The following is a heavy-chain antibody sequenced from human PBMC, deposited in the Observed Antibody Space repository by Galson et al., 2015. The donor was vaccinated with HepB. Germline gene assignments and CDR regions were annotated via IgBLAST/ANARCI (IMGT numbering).Heavy chain of an antibody. CDR2: IIPILGRT. J-gene: IGHJ4*02. Sequence: SVKVSCKASGGTFNSYRISWVRQAPGQGLEWMGRIIPILGRTHYAQKFQGRVLITADKSTNTVYMELSSLRFEDTAVYYCARFTTMVAPGIDWGQGTLVIVSS. CDR1: GGTFNSYR. V-gene: IGHV1-69*02. D-gene: IGHD5-18*01. CDR3: ARFTTMVAPGID.